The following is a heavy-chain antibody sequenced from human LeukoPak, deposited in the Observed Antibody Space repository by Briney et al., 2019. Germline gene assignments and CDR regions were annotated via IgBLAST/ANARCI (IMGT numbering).Heavy chain of an antibody. J-gene: IGHJ6*03. V-gene: IGHV3-23*01. CDR2: ISGSGSST. CDR3: AKAMDSSSSGYYYYYMDV. CDR1: GFTFSSYA. Sequence: GGSLRLSCAASGFTFSSYAMNWVRQAPGKGLEWVSAISGSGSSTYYADSVKGRFTISRDNSKNTLYLQMNSLRAEDTAVYYCAKAMDSSSSGYYYYYMDVWGKGTTVTVSS. D-gene: IGHD6-6*01.